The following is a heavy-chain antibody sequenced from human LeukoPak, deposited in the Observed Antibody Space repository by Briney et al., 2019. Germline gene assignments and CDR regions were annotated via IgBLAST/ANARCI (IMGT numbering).Heavy chain of an antibody. J-gene: IGHJ4*02. CDR1: GGSISSGGYY. V-gene: IGHV4-31*03. CDR3: ARGYNSGWYCDY. Sequence: PSDTLSLTCTVSGGSISSGGYYWTWIRQHPGKVLEWIGYIYYSGSTYYNPSLKSRVTISVDTSKNQFSLKLSSVTAADTAVYYCARGYNSGWYCDYGGQGTLVTVSS. D-gene: IGHD6-19*01. CDR2: IYYSGST.